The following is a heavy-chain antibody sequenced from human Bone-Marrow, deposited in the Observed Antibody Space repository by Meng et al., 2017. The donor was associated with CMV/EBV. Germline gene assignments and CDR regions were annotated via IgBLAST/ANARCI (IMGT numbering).Heavy chain of an antibody. CDR3: ARHRRTSKEIDY. CDR1: GYTFTGYY. CDR2: INPNSGGT. J-gene: IGHJ4*02. V-gene: IGHV1-2*02. Sequence: ASVKVSCKASGYTFTGYYMHWVRQAPGQGLEWMGWINPNSGGTNYAQKFQGRVTMSVDTSKNHFSLKLSSVTAADTAVYYCARHRRTSKEIDYWGQGTLVTVPS.